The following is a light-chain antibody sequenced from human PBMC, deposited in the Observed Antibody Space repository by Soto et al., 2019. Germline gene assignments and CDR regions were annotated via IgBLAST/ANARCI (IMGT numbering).Light chain of an antibody. J-gene: IGKJ4*01. Sequence: EVEMKQSPATVSVSPGERVTLSCRASQRVSSNVAWYQQKPGQAPRVLIFGASTRATGIPARFSGSGSGTDFTLTISSLVPEDFAVYYCQQRSNWPLTFGGGTKVDIK. CDR2: GAS. CDR1: QRVSSN. V-gene: IGKV3-11*01. CDR3: QQRSNWPLT.